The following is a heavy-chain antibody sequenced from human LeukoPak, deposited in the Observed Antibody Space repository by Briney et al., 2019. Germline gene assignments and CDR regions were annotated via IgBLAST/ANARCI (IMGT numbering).Heavy chain of an antibody. CDR2: INRNGGST. CDR1: GFTFSSYS. CDR3: ARAVKAYYDSSGYSYYFDY. V-gene: IGHV3-20*04. Sequence: LAGGSLRLSCEASGFTFSSYSMNWVRQAPGKGLEWVSGINRNGGSTGYADSVKGRFTISRDNAKNSLYLQMNSLRAEDTALYYCARAVKAYYDSSGYSYYFDYWGQGTLVTVSS. D-gene: IGHD3-22*01. J-gene: IGHJ4*02.